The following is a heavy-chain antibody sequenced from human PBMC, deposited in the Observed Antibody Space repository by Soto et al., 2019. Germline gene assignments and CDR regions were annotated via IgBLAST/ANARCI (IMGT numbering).Heavy chain of an antibody. Sequence: ASVKVSCKASGYTFTSYDINWVRQATGQGLEWMGWMNPNSGNTGYAQKFQGRVTMTSNTSISTAYMELSSLRSEETAVYYCARGRRGQALRYFDWLLRYWGQGTLVTVSS. CDR2: MNPNSGNT. CDR3: ARGRRGQALRYFDWLLRY. D-gene: IGHD3-9*01. V-gene: IGHV1-8*01. CDR1: GYTFTSYD. J-gene: IGHJ4*02.